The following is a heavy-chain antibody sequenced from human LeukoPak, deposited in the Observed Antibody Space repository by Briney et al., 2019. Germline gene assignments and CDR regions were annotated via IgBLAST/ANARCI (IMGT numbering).Heavy chain of an antibody. V-gene: IGHV4-31*03. J-gene: IGHJ6*02. Sequence: SETLPLTCTVSGGSISSGGYYWSWIRQHPGKGLEWIGYIYYSGSTYYNPSLKSRVTISVDTSKNQFSLKLSSVTAADTAVYYCARSLGKYYYYYYGMDVWGQGTTVTVSS. CDR3: ARSLGKYYYYYYGMDV. CDR2: IYYSGST. CDR1: GGSISSGGYY. D-gene: IGHD2-15*01.